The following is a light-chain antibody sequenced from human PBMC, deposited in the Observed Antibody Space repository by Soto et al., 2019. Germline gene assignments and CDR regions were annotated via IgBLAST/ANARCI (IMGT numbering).Light chain of an antibody. J-gene: IGKJ5*01. Sequence: MWTQSPGTLSLSHGERATVSCRASESVSSSYLAWYQQKPGQAPRLILYGATTRATGFPARFSGSGSGTEFTLTISSLQSEDFAVYLCQQYDYWPITFGQGTRLEIK. CDR1: ESVSSSY. CDR2: GAT. CDR3: QQYDYWPIT. V-gene: IGKV3-15*01.